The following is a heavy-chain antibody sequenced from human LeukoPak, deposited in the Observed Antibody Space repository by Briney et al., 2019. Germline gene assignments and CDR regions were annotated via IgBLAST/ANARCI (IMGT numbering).Heavy chain of an antibody. CDR1: GRTFSSYA. CDR3: ARGRTHCSGGSCYSEYFQH. CDR2: IIPIFGTA. D-gene: IGHD2-15*01. V-gene: IGHV1-69*13. Sequence: GASVKVSCKASGRTFSSYAISWVRQAPGQGLEWMGGIIPIFGTANYAQKFQGRVTITADESTSTAYMELSSLRSEDTAVYYCARGRTHCSGGSCYSEYFQHWGQGTLVTVSS. J-gene: IGHJ1*01.